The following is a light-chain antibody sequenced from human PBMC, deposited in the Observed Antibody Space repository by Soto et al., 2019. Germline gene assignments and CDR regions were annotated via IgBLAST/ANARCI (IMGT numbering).Light chain of an antibody. CDR2: AAS. V-gene: IGKV1-9*01. CDR1: QGINSY. Sequence: DIPLTQSPSFLSASVGDRVTITCRASQGINSYLAWYQQKPGKVPKLLIYAASTLQSGVPSRFSGSGSVTEFTLTISSLQPEDFATYYCQQINSYPITFGQGTRLEI. J-gene: IGKJ5*01. CDR3: QQINSYPIT.